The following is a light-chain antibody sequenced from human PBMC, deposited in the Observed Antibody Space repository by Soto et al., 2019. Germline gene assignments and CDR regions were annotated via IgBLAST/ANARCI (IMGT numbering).Light chain of an antibody. CDR1: QNIRSN. CDR2: GAS. V-gene: IGKV3-15*01. J-gene: IGKJ1*01. Sequence: EIVMTQSPATLSVSPGERGTLSCRASQNIRSNVAWYQQRPGQAPRLRIFGASVRATGIPARFSGSGSGTEFTLTISSLQSEYFAVYYCQQYNNWLRTFGQGTKVDIK. CDR3: QQYNNWLRT.